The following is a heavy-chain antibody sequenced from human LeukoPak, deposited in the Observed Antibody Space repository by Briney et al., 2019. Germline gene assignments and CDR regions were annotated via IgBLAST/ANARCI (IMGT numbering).Heavy chain of an antibody. CDR2: IYYSGST. D-gene: IGHD2-8*02. CDR1: GGSISSHY. V-gene: IGHV4-59*11. Sequence: SETLSLTCTVSGGSISSHYWSWIRQPPGKGLEWIGYIYYSGSTNYNPSLKSRVTISGDTSKNQFSLKLSSVTAADTAVYYCARDLWSDNWFDPWGQGTLVTVSS. CDR3: ARDLWSDNWFDP. J-gene: IGHJ5*02.